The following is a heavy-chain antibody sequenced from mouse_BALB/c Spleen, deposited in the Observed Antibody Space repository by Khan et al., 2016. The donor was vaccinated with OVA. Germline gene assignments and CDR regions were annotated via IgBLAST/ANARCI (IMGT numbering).Heavy chain of an antibody. CDR3: TRNGFGNYESWDY. D-gene: IGHD2-1*01. V-gene: IGHV1-5*01. CDR2: IYPGNSDI. Sequence: VQLQQSGTVLARPGASVKMSCKASGYTFTSYWMHWVKQRPGQGLEWIGAIYPGNSDINYNQKFKGKAKLTAVTSTSNSYMELNRLTNEDSAVIYCTRNGFGNYESWDYWGQGTTLTVSS. J-gene: IGHJ2*01. CDR1: GYTFTSYW.